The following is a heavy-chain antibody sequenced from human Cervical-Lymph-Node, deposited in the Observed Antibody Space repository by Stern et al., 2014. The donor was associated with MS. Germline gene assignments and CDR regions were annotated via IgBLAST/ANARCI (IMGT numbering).Heavy chain of an antibody. CDR3: ARGIFGGYYYYGMDV. V-gene: IGHV3-23*01. Sequence: EVQLLESGAGLVKPGGSLRVSCAASGFTFSSYAMSWVRQAPGNGLEWVSAISGSGGSTYYADSVKGRFPISRDNAKLTLYLQMNSLRVEDTAVYYCARGIFGGYYYYGMDVWGQGTTVTVSS. CDR1: GFTFSSYA. CDR2: ISGSGGST. D-gene: IGHD3-16*01. J-gene: IGHJ6*02.